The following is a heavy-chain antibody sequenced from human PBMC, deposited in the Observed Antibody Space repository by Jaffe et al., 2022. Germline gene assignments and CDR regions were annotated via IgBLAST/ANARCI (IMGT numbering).Heavy chain of an antibody. CDR3: AKLHPFYGDRYYFDY. Sequence: QVQLVESGGGVVQPGGSLRLSCAASGFTFSSYGMHWVRQAPGKGLEWVAFIRYDGSNKYYADSVKGRFTISRDNSKNTLYLQMNSLRAEDTAVYYCAKLHPFYGDRYYFDYWGQGTLVTVSS. J-gene: IGHJ4*02. D-gene: IGHD4-17*01. CDR2: IRYDGSNK. V-gene: IGHV3-30*02. CDR1: GFTFSSYG.